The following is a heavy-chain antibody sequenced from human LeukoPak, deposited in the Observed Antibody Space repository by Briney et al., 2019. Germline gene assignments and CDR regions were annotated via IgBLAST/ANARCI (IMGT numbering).Heavy chain of an antibody. CDR3: VRSRGGNYYFDY. Sequence: GESLRLSCAASGFTFNMYWMHWVRQDPGKGPVWVSRINSDGTSISYADSVKGRFTISRDNAKNTLYLQMNSLRAEDTTVYYCVRSRGGNYYFDYWGQGTLVAVSS. D-gene: IGHD1-26*01. V-gene: IGHV3-74*01. CDR1: GFTFNMYW. CDR2: INSDGTSI. J-gene: IGHJ4*02.